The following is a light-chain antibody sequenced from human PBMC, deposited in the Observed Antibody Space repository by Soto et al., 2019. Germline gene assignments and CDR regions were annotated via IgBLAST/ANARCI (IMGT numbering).Light chain of an antibody. Sequence: DIQMTQSPSTLSGSVGDRVTITCRASQTISSWLAWYQQKPGKAPKLLIYKASTLKSGVPSRFSGGGSGTEFTLTISSLQSDDFATYYCQHYNSYSEAFGQGTRWIS. V-gene: IGKV1-5*03. CDR2: KAS. J-gene: IGKJ1*01. CDR1: QTISSW. CDR3: QHYNSYSEA.